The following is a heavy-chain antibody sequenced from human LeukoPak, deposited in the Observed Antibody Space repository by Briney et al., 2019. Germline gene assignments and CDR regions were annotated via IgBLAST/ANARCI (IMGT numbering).Heavy chain of an antibody. J-gene: IGHJ3*02. CDR3: TTYNDKDAFNI. CDR2: IKNKVDGGTA. CDR1: GFTFSKDW. D-gene: IGHD3-10*01. Sequence: GGSLRLSCVGSGFTFSKDWMSWVRQAPGKGLEWVGRIKNKVDGGTADYAAPVKGRFTISRDDSKNTLYLQMNSLKTEDTAVYNCTTYNDKDAFNIWGQGTMVTVS. V-gene: IGHV3-15*01.